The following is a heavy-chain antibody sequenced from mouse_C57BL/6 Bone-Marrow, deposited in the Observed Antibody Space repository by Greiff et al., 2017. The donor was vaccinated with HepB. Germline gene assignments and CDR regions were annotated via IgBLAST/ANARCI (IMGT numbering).Heavy chain of an antibody. D-gene: IGHD1-1*01. J-gene: IGHJ4*01. CDR3: ARCGSLYAMDY. Sequence: QVQLKHPGTELVKPGASVKLSCKASGYTFTSYWMHWVKQRPGQGLEWIGNINPSNGGTNYNEKFKSKATLTVDKSSSTAYMQLSSLTSEDSAVYYCARCGSLYAMDYWGQGTSVTVSS. V-gene: IGHV1-53*01. CDR2: INPSNGGT. CDR1: GYTFTSYW.